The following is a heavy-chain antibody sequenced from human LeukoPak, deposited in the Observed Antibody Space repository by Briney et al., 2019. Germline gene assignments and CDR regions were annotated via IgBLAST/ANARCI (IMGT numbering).Heavy chain of an antibody. V-gene: IGHV3-23*01. CDR1: GFTFSTYA. CDR3: AKDRAYSSGWYGFDY. J-gene: IGHJ4*02. Sequence: GESLKISCAASGFTFSTYAMSWVRQAPGKGPEWVSAISGSGGNTYYADSVKGRFTNSRDNSKNTLYLQMNSLRAEDTALYYCAKDRAYSSGWYGFDYWGQGTLVTVSS. D-gene: IGHD6-19*01. CDR2: ISGSGGNT.